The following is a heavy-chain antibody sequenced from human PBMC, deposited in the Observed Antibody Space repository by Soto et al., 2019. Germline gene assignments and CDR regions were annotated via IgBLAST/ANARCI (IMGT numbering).Heavy chain of an antibody. CDR2: ISYDGSNK. V-gene: IGHV3-30*18. CDR3: AKVAAAGTSFDY. CDR1: GFTFSSYG. Sequence: GGSLRLSCAASGFTFSSYGMHWVRQAPGKGLEWVAVISYDGSNKYYADSVKGRFTISRDNSKNTLYLQMNSLRAEDTAVYYCAKVAAAGTSFDYWGQGTLVTVSS. D-gene: IGHD6-13*01. J-gene: IGHJ4*02.